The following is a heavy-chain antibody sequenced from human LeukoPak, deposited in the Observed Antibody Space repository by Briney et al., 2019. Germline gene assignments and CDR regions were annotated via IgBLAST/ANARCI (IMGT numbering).Heavy chain of an antibody. Sequence: GGSLRLSCAASGFTFSSYAMHWVRQAPGKGLEWVAVISYDGSNKYYADSVKGRFTISRDNSKSTLYLQMNSLRAEDTAVYYCARDLRRPLLWFGELFQWGQGTLVTVSS. V-gene: IGHV3-30*04. CDR3: ARDLRRPLLWFGELFQ. J-gene: IGHJ4*02. CDR2: ISYDGSNK. CDR1: GFTFSSYA. D-gene: IGHD3-10*01.